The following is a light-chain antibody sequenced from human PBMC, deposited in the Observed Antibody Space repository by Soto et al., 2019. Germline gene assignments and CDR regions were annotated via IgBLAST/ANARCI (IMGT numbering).Light chain of an antibody. CDR3: QQYDSSPRT. J-gene: IGKJ1*01. Sequence: EIVLTQSPVTLSLSPGERATLSCRASQSVSSYLAWYQQKPGQAPRLLIYGASSRATGIPDRFSGSGSGTDFTLTINRLEPEDFAVYYCQQYDSSPRTFGQGTKVDI. CDR2: GAS. CDR1: QSVSSY. V-gene: IGKV3-20*01.